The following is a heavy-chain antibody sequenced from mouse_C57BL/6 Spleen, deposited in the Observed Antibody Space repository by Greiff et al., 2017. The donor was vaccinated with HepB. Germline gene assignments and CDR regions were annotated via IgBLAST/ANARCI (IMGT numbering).Heavy chain of an antibody. J-gene: IGHJ3*01. CDR3: ARRAMDRGFAY. CDR2: IHPNSGST. V-gene: IGHV1-64*01. Sequence: QVQLQQPGAELVKPGASVKLSCKASGYTFTSYWMHWVKQRPGQGLEWIGMIHPNSGSTNYNEKFKSKATLTVDKSSSTAYMQLSSLTSEDSAVYYGARRAMDRGFAYWGQGTLVTVSA. CDR1: GYTFTSYW. D-gene: IGHD1-1*02.